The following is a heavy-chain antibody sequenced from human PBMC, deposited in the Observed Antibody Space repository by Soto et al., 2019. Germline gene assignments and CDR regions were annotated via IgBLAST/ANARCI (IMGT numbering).Heavy chain of an antibody. D-gene: IGHD5-12*01. CDR3: MRGNTGYGNFDY. CDR1: GFSLNNFW. J-gene: IGHJ4*02. V-gene: IGHV3-74*01. CDR2: IYRDGTT. Sequence: GGSLRLSCAVSGFSLNNFWMHWVRQRPGKGLVWVARIYRDGTTSYADSVKGRFTISRDNAKNTVSLQMNSLKDEDTAVYYCMRGNTGYGNFDYWGQGTLVTVSS.